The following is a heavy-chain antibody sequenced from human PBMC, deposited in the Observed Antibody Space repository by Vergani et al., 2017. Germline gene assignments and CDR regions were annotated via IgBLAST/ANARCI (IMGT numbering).Heavy chain of an antibody. D-gene: IGHD2-15*01. CDR2: ISGSGGST. V-gene: IGHV3-23*01. CDR3: AKEGGGYCSGGTCYPEY. J-gene: IGHJ4*02. Sequence: EVQLLESGGGLVQPGGSLRLSCAASGFTFNSYGMHWVRQAPGKGLEWVSAISGSGGSTYYADSVKGRFTISRDNSKNTLYLQMKSLRPEDTAVYYCAKEGGGYCSGGTCYPEYWGQGTLVIVSS. CDR1: GFTFNSYG.